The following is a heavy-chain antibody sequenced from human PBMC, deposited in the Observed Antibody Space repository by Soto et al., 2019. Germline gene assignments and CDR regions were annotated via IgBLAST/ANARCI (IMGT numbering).Heavy chain of an antibody. V-gene: IGHV4-34*01. Sequence: QVQLQQWGAGLLKPSETLSLTCAVYGGSFSGYYWSWIRQPPGKGLEWIGEINHSGSTNYNPSLMSRVTISVDTSKNQFSLKLSSVTAADTAVYYCARGTRLVWFGELSVVRWFDPWGQGTLVTVSS. CDR3: ARGTRLVWFGELSVVRWFDP. CDR1: GGSFSGYY. J-gene: IGHJ5*02. D-gene: IGHD3-10*01. CDR2: INHSGST.